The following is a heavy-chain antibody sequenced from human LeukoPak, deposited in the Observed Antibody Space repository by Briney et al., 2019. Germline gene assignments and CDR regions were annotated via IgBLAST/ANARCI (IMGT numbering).Heavy chain of an antibody. CDR2: IYYSGST. CDR3: ARGKQLLWFGELLGDAFDI. J-gene: IGHJ3*02. V-gene: IGHV4-39*07. Sequence: PSETLSLTCTVSGGSISSSSYYWGWIRQPPGKGLEWIGSIYYSGSTYYNPSLKSRVTISVDTSKNQFSLKLSSVTAADTAVYYCARGKQLLWFGELLGDAFDIWGQGTMVTVSS. CDR1: GGSISSSSYY. D-gene: IGHD3-10*01.